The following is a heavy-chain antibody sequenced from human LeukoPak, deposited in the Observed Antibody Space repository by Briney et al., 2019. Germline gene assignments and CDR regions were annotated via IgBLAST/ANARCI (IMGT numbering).Heavy chain of an antibody. CDR3: ARGRSDSGWYLRGYYFDY. D-gene: IGHD6-19*01. CDR1: GGSISSGGYS. V-gene: IGHV4-30-2*01. Sequence: SETLSLTCAVSGGSISSGGYSWSWLRQPPGQGLEWIGYIYHSGSTYYNPSLKSRVTISVDRSKNQFSLKLSSVTAADTAVYYCARGRSDSGWYLRGYYFDYWGQGTLVTVSS. J-gene: IGHJ4*02. CDR2: IYHSGST.